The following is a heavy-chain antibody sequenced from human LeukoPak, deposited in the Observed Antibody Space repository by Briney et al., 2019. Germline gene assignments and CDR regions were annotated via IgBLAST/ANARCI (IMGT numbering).Heavy chain of an antibody. J-gene: IGHJ4*02. Sequence: TGRSLRLSCAASGFTFSSYEMNWVRQAPGKGLEWISYISDSGSSTHYKDYVTRRFTISIDNAENSLYLQMNSLRADDAAIYDCARGHHSGGSFEYWGQGTLVTVSS. CDR3: ARGHHSGGSFEY. D-gene: IGHD6-13*01. CDR2: ISDSGSST. CDR1: GFTFSSYE. V-gene: IGHV3-48*03.